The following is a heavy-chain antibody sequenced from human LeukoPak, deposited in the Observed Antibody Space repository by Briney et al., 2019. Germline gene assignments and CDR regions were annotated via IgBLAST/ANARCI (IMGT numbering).Heavy chain of an antibody. D-gene: IGHD5-18*01. CDR3: ARSPRGYSYGYPSGFDY. J-gene: IGHJ4*02. CDR2: TYYRSKWYN. CDR1: GGSVSSNSAA. V-gene: IGHV6-1*01. Sequence: SQTLSLTCAISGGSVSSNSAAWNWIRQSPSRGLEWLGRTYYRSKWYNDYAVSVKSRITINPDTSKNQFSLQLNSVTPEDTAVYYCARSPRGYSYGYPSGFDYWGQGTLVTVSS.